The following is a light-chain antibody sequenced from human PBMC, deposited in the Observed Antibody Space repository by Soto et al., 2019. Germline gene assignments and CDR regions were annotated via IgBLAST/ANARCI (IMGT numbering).Light chain of an antibody. CDR3: QQYGRSPLT. CDR2: DAS. Sequence: EIVLTQSPDTLSLSPGERATLSCRASQSVRNNYLAWYQQKPGQAPRFLIYDASSRATGIPDRFSGSGSGTDFTLTISRLEPEDFAVYYCQQYGRSPLTFGRGTKVEIK. J-gene: IGKJ4*01. CDR1: QSVRNNY. V-gene: IGKV3-20*01.